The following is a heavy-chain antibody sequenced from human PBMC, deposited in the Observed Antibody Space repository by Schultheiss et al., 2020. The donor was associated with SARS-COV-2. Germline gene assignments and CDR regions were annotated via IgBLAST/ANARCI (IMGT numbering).Heavy chain of an antibody. V-gene: IGHV3-53*01. CDR3: ASVKVAAPDYFDY. D-gene: IGHD2-15*01. Sequence: GGSLRLSCAASGFTFSSYGMHWVRQAPGKGLEWVSVIYSGGSTYYADSVKGRFTISRDNSKNTLYLQMNSLRAEDTAVYYCASVKVAAPDYFDYWGQGTLVTVSS. CDR2: IYSGGST. J-gene: IGHJ4*02. CDR1: GFTFSSYG.